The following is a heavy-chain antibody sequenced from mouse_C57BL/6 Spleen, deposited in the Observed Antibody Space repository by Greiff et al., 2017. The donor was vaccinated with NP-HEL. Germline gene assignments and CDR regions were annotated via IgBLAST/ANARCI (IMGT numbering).Heavy chain of an antibody. CDR3: ARGSSYGRWYFDV. J-gene: IGHJ1*03. Sequence: VQLQQSGAELARPGASVKLSCKASGYTFTSYGISWVKQRTGQGLEWIGEIYPRSGNTYYNEKFKGKATLTADKSSSTAYMELRSLTSEDSAVYFCARGSSYGRWYFDVWGTGTTVTVSS. CDR2: IYPRSGNT. CDR1: GYTFTSYG. D-gene: IGHD1-1*01. V-gene: IGHV1-81*01.